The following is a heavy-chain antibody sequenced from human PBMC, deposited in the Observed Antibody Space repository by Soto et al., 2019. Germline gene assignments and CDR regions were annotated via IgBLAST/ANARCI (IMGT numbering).Heavy chain of an antibody. J-gene: IGHJ6*02. D-gene: IGHD3-22*01. CDR1: GFSLSNNG. CDR3: AKGGSGNYLTYYYYYGMDV. V-gene: IGHV3-30*18. Sequence: GGSLRLSCAASGFSLSNNGMHWVRQAPGKGLEWVAVISYDGNNKYYADSVKGRFTISRDNSKNTVYLEMNNLRAEDTAMYYCAKGGSGNYLTYYYYYGMDVWGQGATVT. CDR2: ISYDGNNK.